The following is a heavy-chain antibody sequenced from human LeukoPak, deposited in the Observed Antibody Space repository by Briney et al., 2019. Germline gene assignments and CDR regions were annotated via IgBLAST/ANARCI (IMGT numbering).Heavy chain of an antibody. V-gene: IGHV1-8*03. CDR1: GYTFTSYD. Sequence: ASVKVSCKASGYTFTSYDINWVRQATGQGLESMGWMNPNSGNTGYAQKFQGRVTITTNTSTSTAYMELSGLRSEDTAVYYCARVMPWDGYNPYYFDYWGRGTLVTVSS. CDR2: MNPNSGNT. CDR3: ARVMPWDGYNPYYFDY. J-gene: IGHJ4*02. D-gene: IGHD5-24*01.